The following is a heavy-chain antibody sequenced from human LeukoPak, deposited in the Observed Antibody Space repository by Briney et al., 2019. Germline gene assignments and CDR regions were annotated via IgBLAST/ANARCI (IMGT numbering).Heavy chain of an antibody. V-gene: IGHV4-61*02. CDR3: ASSIAAFFDY. CDR2: IYTSGST. Sequence: PSETLSLTCTDSGGSISSGSYYWSCIRQPAGKGLEWIGRIYTSGSTNYNPSLKSRVTISVDTSKNQFSLKLSSVTAADTAVYYCASSIAAFFDYWGQGTLVTVSS. D-gene: IGHD6-6*01. CDR1: GGSISSGSYY. J-gene: IGHJ4*02.